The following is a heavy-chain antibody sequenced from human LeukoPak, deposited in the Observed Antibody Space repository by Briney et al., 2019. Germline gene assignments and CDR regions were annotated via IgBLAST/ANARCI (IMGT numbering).Heavy chain of an antibody. CDR3: ARGRAEYFYYYMDV. CDR2: MSPKSGAT. Sequence: ASVKVSCKASGYTFSRYDINWVRQATGQGLDWMGWMSPKSGATGYAQKFRGRVTMTMDTSINTFYLEVSSLRSEGTAVYYCARGRAEYFYYYMDVWGKGTTVTVSS. CDR1: GYTFSRYD. V-gene: IGHV1-8*01. J-gene: IGHJ6*03.